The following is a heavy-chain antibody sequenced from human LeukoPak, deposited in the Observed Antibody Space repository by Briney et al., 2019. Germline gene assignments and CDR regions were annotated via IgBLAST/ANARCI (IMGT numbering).Heavy chain of an antibody. CDR3: ARRVYNSGWYIDY. CDR1: GFTFSSYA. J-gene: IGHJ4*02. V-gene: IGHV3-23*01. D-gene: IGHD6-19*01. Sequence: PGGSLRLSCAASGFTFSSYAMSWVRQAPGKGLEWVSAISGSGGSTYYADSVKGRFTISRDNSKNTLYLQMNSLRAEDTAVYYCARRVYNSGWYIDYWGQGTLVTVSS. CDR2: ISGSGGST.